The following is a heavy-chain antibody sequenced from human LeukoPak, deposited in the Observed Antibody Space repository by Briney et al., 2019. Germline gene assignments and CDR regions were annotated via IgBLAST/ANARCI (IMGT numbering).Heavy chain of an antibody. Sequence: GGSLRLSCVGSGFTFDDYGMSWVRQSPGKGLEWVAGINWNGGSTGYADSVKGRFTISRDNAKNSLYLQMNSLRGEDTALYYCAISPGTTGTTTGFDYWGQGTLVIVSS. CDR2: INWNGGST. V-gene: IGHV3-20*04. CDR3: AISPGTTGTTTGFDY. CDR1: GFTFDDYG. J-gene: IGHJ4*02. D-gene: IGHD1-1*01.